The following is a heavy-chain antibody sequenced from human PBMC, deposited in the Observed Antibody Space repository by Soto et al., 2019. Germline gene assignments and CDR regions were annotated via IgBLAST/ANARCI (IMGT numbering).Heavy chain of an antibody. CDR3: ASQDLYTGYFDY. CDR2: INPGDSDT. V-gene: IGHV5-51*01. Sequence: PGESLKISCKGSGDIFTKHWIGWVRQMPGKGLEWMGIINPGDSDTRYSPSFQGQVTISADKSISTAYLQWSSLKAADTAIYFCASQDLYTGYFDYWGQGTLVTVSS. CDR1: GDIFTKHW. D-gene: IGHD2-8*02. J-gene: IGHJ4*02.